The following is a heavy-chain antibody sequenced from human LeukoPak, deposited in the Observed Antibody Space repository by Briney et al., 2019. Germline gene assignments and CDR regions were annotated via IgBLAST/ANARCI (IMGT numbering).Heavy chain of an antibody. CDR2: IIPILGIA. D-gene: IGHD3-10*01. V-gene: IGHV1-69*04. CDR3: ARDHLPHGSGYYYYGMDV. Sequence: ASVKVSCKASGGTLSSYAISWVRQAPGQGLEWMGRIIPILGIANYAQKFQGRVTITADKSTSTAYMELSSLRSEDTAVYYCARDHLPHGSGYYYYGMDVWGQRTTVTVSS. J-gene: IGHJ6*02. CDR1: GGTLSSYA.